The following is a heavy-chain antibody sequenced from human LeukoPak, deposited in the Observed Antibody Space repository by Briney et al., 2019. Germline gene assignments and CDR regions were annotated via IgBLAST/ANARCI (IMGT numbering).Heavy chain of an antibody. CDR3: TTEDDSSGYYIY. Sequence: GGSLRLSCATSGFTLSIYGMHWVRQAPGKGLEWVAFIRYDGTSQYYADSVKGRFTISRDNSKNTLYLQMNSLRAEDTAVYYCTTEDDSSGYYIYWGQGTLVTVSS. J-gene: IGHJ4*02. V-gene: IGHV3-30*02. CDR2: IRYDGTSQ. D-gene: IGHD3-22*01. CDR1: GFTLSIYG.